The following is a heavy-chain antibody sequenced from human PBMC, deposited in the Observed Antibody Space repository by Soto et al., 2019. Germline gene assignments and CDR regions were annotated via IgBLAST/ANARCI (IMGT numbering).Heavy chain of an antibody. J-gene: IGHJ4*02. CDR2: ISAYNGNT. CDR3: ARGSNLNYYDSSGYYSSALFDY. Sequence: ASVKVSCKASGYTFTSYGISWVRQAAGQGLEWMGWISAYNGNTNYAQKLQGRVTMTTDTSTSTAYMELRSLRSDDTAVYYWARGSNLNYYDSSGYYSSALFDYWGQGTLVTVSS. V-gene: IGHV1-18*01. CDR1: GYTFTSYG. D-gene: IGHD3-22*01.